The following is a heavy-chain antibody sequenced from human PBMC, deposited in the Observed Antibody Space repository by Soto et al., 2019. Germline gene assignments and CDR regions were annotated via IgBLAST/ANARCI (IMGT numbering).Heavy chain of an antibody. CDR2: IYPGDSDT. D-gene: IGHD3-10*01. V-gene: IGHV5-51*01. J-gene: IGHJ6*02. Sequence: LKISCKCSGYIFTYYCIGWVRQLNGKGLEWMGIIYPGDSDTRYSPSFQGQVTISADKSISTAYLQWSSLKASDTAMYYCARHIYGSGSYYPYYYYGMDVWGQGNKVTFS. CDR3: ARHIYGSGSYYPYYYYGMDV. CDR1: GYIFTYYC.